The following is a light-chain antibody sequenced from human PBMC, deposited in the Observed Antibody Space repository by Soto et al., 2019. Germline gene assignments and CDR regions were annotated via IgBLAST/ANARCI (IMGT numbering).Light chain of an antibody. CDR1: QSVSYY. CDR2: GAS. CDR3: KQYGSSPRT. Sequence: EIVSTQSPGTLSCSPGERATPPCRASQSVSYYLAWYQQKPGQDPRLLIYGASNRATGIQDRFSGSGSGTDFTLTISRMEPEDFAVYYCKQYGSSPRTFGQGTKVDIK. J-gene: IGKJ1*01. V-gene: IGKV3-20*01.